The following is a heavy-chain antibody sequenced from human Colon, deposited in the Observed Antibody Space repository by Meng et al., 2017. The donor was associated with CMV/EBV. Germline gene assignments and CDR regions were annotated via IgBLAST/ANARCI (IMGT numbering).Heavy chain of an antibody. CDR3: AKASYYYGSGSSFDY. Sequence: GESLKISYAASGFIFSDYAMAWVRQAPGEGLEWVSVISASATGSYYADSVKGRFAISRDNSKNALYLEMNSLRAEDTAVYFCAKASYYYGSGSSFDYWGQGTLVTVSS. D-gene: IGHD3-10*01. V-gene: IGHV3-23*01. CDR1: GFIFSDYA. J-gene: IGHJ4*02. CDR2: ISASATGS.